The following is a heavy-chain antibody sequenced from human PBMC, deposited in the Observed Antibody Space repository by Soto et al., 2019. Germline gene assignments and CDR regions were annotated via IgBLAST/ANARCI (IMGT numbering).Heavy chain of an antibody. CDR2: INAGNGNT. J-gene: IGHJ4*02. CDR3: ARAVAVAADFDY. D-gene: IGHD6-19*01. V-gene: IGHV1-3*05. CDR1: GYTLTGYA. Sequence: QVQLVQSGAAEKKPGASVKVPCKASGYTLTGYAMHWVRQAPGQRLEWMGWINAGNGNTKYSQKFQGRVTITRDTSASTAYMELSSLRSEDTAVYYCARAVAVAADFDYWGQGTLVTVSS.